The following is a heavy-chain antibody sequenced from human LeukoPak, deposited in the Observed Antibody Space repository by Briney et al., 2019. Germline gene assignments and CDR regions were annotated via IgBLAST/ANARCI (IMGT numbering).Heavy chain of an antibody. J-gene: IGHJ5*02. CDR2: ISSSSSTI. V-gene: IGHV3-48*04. Sequence: GGSLRLSCAASGFTFSSYSMNWVRQATGKGLEWVSYISSSSSTIYYADSVKGRFTISRDNAKNSLYLQMNSLRAEDTAVYYCARDSPQRYCSSTSCSPNWFDPWGQGTLVTVSS. CDR1: GFTFSSYS. D-gene: IGHD2-2*01. CDR3: ARDSPQRYCSSTSCSPNWFDP.